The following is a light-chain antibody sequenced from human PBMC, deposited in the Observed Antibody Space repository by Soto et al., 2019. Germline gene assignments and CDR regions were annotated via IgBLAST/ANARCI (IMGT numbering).Light chain of an antibody. Sequence: QSVLTQPASVSGSPGQSITISCTGTGSDVGGYNYVSWYQQHPGKAPKLMIYEVSNRPSGVSNRFSGSKSGNTASLTISGLQAEDEAAYYCSSYTSSSSLKWVFGGGTNVTVL. J-gene: IGLJ3*02. CDR3: SSYTSSSSLKWV. CDR2: EVS. V-gene: IGLV2-14*01. CDR1: GSDVGGYNY.